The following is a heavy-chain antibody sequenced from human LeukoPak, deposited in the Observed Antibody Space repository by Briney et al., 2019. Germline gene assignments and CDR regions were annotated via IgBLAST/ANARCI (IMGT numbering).Heavy chain of an antibody. V-gene: IGHV3-48*01. D-gene: IGHD5-24*01. CDR2: IGIDSGNT. Sequence: PRGSLRLSCAASGFTFRDYSMNWVRQAPGKGLGWISYIGIDSGNTNYADSVKGRFTISGDKAKNSLYLQMNSLRVEDTAVYYCARDYKYAFDNWGQGTLVTVSS. CDR3: ARDYKYAFDN. J-gene: IGHJ4*02. CDR1: GFTFRDYS.